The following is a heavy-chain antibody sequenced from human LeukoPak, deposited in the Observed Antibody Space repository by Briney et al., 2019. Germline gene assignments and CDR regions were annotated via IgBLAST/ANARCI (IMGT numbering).Heavy chain of an antibody. D-gene: IGHD2-15*01. CDR1: GFTFDTYG. J-gene: IGHJ3*02. Sequence: GGTLRLSCAASGFTFDTYGMHWVRQAPGKGLEWVARISNDANNKYYAASVKGGFTISRDNSKNTLYLQMNSLRAEDTAVYYCVGSSGGSYYAFDIWGQGAMVTASS. CDR2: ISNDANNK. V-gene: IGHV3-33*05. CDR3: VGSSGGSYYAFDI.